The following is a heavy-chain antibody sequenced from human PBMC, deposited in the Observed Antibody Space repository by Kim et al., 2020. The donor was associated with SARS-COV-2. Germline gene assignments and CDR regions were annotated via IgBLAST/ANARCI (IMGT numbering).Heavy chain of an antibody. D-gene: IGHD1-1*01. V-gene: IGHV4-59*08. Sequence: YNPCLEGRATISVDTSKNPFSLMVSYVTAADTAVYYCARRHATASGAFDIWGQGTMVTVSS. J-gene: IGHJ3*02. CDR3: ARRHATASGAFDI.